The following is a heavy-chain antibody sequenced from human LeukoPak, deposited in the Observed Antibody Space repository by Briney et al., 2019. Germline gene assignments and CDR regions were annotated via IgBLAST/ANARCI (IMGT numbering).Heavy chain of an antibody. CDR2: ISYDGSNK. CDR1: GFTFSSYA. D-gene: IGHD2-2*01. J-gene: IGHJ4*02. Sequence: TGGSLRLSCAASGFTFSSYAMHWVRQAPGKGLEWVAVISYDGSNKYYADSVKGLFTISRDNSKNTLYLQMNSLRAEDTAVYYCARDPSYPQPTFDYWGQGTLVTVSS. CDR3: ARDPSYPQPTFDY. V-gene: IGHV3-30*04.